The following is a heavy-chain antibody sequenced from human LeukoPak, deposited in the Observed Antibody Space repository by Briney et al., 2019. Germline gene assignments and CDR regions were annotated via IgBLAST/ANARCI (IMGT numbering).Heavy chain of an antibody. J-gene: IGHJ3*02. Sequence: GGCLRLSCAASGFTFSNYWMSWVRQAPGKGLEWVANIKQDGSEKYYVDSVKGRFTISRNNSKNTVYLQMNSLRAEDTAVYYCAIDPPYYYDSSGYGGGAFDIWGQGTMVTVSS. CDR1: GFTFSNYW. CDR2: IKQDGSEK. V-gene: IGHV3-7*03. D-gene: IGHD3-22*01. CDR3: AIDPPYYYDSSGYGGGAFDI.